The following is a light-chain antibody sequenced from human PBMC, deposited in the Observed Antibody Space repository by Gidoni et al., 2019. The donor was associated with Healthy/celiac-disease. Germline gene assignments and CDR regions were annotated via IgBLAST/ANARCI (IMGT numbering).Light chain of an antibody. CDR1: QSISSY. J-gene: IGKJ3*01. V-gene: IGKV1-39*01. CDR2: AAS. CDR3: QQSYSTIT. Sequence: DIQMTQSPSSLSASVGDRVTITCRASQSISSYLNWYQQKPGKAPKLLIYAASSLQSGVPSRFSGSGSGTDFTLTIRSLQPEDFATYYCQQSYSTITFGPGTKVDIK.